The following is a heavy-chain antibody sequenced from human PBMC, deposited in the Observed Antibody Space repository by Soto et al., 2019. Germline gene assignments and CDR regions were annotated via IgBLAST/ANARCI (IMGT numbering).Heavy chain of an antibody. CDR3: SRGSGWLLYYFNY. CDR1: GDSVSSNSAA. J-gene: IGHJ4*02. V-gene: IGHV6-1*01. D-gene: IGHD6-19*01. CDR2: TYYRSKWYS. Sequence: QTLSLTCVISGDSVSSNSAAWNWIRQSPSRGLEWLGRTYYRSKWYSDYAVSVKSRITINPDTSKNQFSLQLNSVTPEDTAVYYCSRGSGWLLYYFNYWGQGTLVTVSS.